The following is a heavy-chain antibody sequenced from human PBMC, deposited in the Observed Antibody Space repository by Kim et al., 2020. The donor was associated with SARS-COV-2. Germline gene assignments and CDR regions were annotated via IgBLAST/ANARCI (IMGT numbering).Heavy chain of an antibody. CDR1: GFTFSSYA. Sequence: GGSLRLSCAASGFTFSSYAMSWVRQAPGKGLEWVSVISGSGGSTYYADSVKGRFTISRDNSKNTLYLQMNSLRAEDTAVYYCAKDPQDITFWEVIGYGMDVWGQGTTVTVSS. CDR3: AKDPQDITFWEVIGYGMDV. D-gene: IGHD3-16*01. CDR2: ISGSGGST. J-gene: IGHJ6*02. V-gene: IGHV3-23*01.